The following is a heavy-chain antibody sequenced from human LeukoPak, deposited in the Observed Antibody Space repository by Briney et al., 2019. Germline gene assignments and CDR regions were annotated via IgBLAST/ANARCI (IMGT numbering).Heavy chain of an antibody. D-gene: IGHD6-19*01. Sequence: GGSLRLSCAASGFIFSTYGMYWVRQAPGKGLEWVAFIRHDGSIKNYADSVKGRSTISRDNSKNTIYLQMNSLRVEDTAVYYCAKLSGWTGWFFDYWGQGTVVTVSS. CDR1: GFIFSTYG. J-gene: IGHJ4*02. V-gene: IGHV3-30*02. CDR3: AKLSGWTGWFFDY. CDR2: IRHDGSIK.